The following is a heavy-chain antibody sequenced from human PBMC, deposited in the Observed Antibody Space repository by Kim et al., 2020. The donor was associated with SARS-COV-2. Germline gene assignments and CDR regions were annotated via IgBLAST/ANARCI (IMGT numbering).Heavy chain of an antibody. CDR2: SNSDGSST. V-gene: IGHV3-74*01. D-gene: IGHD3-16*01. CDR1: GFTFRSYW. J-gene: IGHJ4*02. Sequence: GGSLRLSCAASGFTFRSYWMTWVRQVPGKGLVWVSRSNSDGSSTSYADSVKGRFTMSIDSAKNTLYLQMNSMRPEDTAVYYCARDLLGDSSAYSDYWGQ. CDR3: ARDLLGDSSAYSDY.